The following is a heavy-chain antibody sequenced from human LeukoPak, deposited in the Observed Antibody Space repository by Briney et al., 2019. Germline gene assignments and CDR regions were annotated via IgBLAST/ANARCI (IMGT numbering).Heavy chain of an antibody. CDR3: ARDLLYVSGSYYDY. J-gene: IGHJ4*02. D-gene: IGHD3-10*01. V-gene: IGHV1-2*02. CDR2: INPNSGGT. CDR1: GYTFTGYY. Sequence: ASVKVSCKASGYTFTGYYMHWVRQAPGQGLEWMGWINPNSGGTNYAQKFQGRVTMTRDTSISTAYMELSRLRSDDTAVYYCARDLLYVSGSYYDYWGQGTLVTVSS.